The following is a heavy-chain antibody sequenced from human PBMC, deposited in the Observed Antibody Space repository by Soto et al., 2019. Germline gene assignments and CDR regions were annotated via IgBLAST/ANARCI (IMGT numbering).Heavy chain of an antibody. CDR1: GGSISSGDYY. D-gene: IGHD2-21*02. CDR3: ASLAYCGGDCYPQYFQQ. Sequence: NPSETLSLTCTVSGGSISSGDYYWSWIRQPPGKGLEWIGYIYYSGSTYYNPSLKSRVTISVDTSKNQFSLKLSSVTAADTAVYYCASLAYCGGDCYPQYFQQWGQGTLVTVSS. V-gene: IGHV4-30-4*01. CDR2: IYYSGST. J-gene: IGHJ1*01.